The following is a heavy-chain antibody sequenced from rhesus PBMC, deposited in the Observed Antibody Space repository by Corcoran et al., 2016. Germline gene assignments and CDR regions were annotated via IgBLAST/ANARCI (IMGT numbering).Heavy chain of an antibody. J-gene: IGHJ3*01. CDR2: ISGSSGST. Sequence: QVQLQESGPGLVKPSETLSLTCAVSGGSVSSSNWWSWIRQPPGKGLEWIGYISGSSGSTYYNPSLKRRVTISTDTSKNQFSLKVSSVTAADTAVYYCARDSVTGTTCAFDFWGQGLRVTVSS. V-gene: IGHV4-65*01. CDR1: GGSVSSSNW. CDR3: ARDSVTGTTCAFDF. D-gene: IGHD1-26*01.